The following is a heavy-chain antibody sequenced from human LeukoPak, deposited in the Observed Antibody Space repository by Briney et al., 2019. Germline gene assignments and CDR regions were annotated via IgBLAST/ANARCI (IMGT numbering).Heavy chain of an antibody. CDR3: ARDSDIVVVVAAGCMDV. CDR1: GYTFTSYA. D-gene: IGHD2-15*01. Sequence: ASVKVSCKASGYTFTSYAMHWVRQAPGQRLEWMGWINAGNGNTKYSQKFQGRVTITRDTSASTAYMELSSLRSEDTAVYYCARDSDIVVVVAAGCMDVWGQGTTVTVSS. J-gene: IGHJ6*02. V-gene: IGHV1-3*01. CDR2: INAGNGNT.